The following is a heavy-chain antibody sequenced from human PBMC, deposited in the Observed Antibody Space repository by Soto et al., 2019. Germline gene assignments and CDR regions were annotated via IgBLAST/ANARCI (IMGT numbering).Heavy chain of an antibody. D-gene: IGHD2-2*01. CDR3: ARESKTRGQLPPLDV. V-gene: IGHV4-31*03. CDR1: GGSIRSGGYF. CDR2: IYSSGST. Sequence: QVQLQESGPGLVKPSQTLSLTCTVSGGSIRSGGYFWSWIRQPPGKGLEWIGYIYSSGSTYYNPSLKSRVTISVDTSKNQFSLKLSSVTAADTSVYYWARESKTRGQLPPLDVWGQGTTVTVSS. J-gene: IGHJ6*02.